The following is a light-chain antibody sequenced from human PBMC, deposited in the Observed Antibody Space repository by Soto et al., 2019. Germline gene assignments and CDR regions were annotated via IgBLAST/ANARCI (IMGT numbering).Light chain of an antibody. V-gene: IGKV1-9*01. CDR1: QGISSY. CDR3: QQVNVYPST. J-gene: IGKJ4*01. CDR2: DAS. Sequence: IQLYQSPSSLSASVGDRVTIACRASQGISSYLCWYQQKPGKAPNLLIYDASTLHSGVPSRFSGGGSGTDFTLTISSLQPEDFATYYCQQVNVYPSTFGGGTMVDI.